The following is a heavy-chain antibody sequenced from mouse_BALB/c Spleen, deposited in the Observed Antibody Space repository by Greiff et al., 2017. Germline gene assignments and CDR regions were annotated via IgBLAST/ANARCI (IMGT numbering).Heavy chain of an antibody. V-gene: IGHV3-2*02. D-gene: IGHD2-12*01. CDR2: ISYSGST. CDR1: GYSITSDYA. Sequence: EVQLQESGPGLVKPSQSLSLTCTVTGYSITSDYAWNWIRQFPGNKLEWMGYISYSGSTSYNPSLKSRISITRDTSKNQFFLQLNSVTTEDTATYYCAGLRPYYYAMDYWGQGTSVTVSS. CDR3: AGLRPYYYAMDY. J-gene: IGHJ4*01.